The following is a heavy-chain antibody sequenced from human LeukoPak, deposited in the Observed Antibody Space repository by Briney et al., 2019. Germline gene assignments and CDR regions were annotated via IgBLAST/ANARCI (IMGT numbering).Heavy chain of an antibody. CDR3: ASCHCTYGVCYGECEYFQD. V-gene: IGHV1-18*01. CDR1: GYTFTSYG. D-gene: IGHD2-8*01. J-gene: IGHJ1*01. Sequence: ASVKVSCKASGYTFTSYGISWVRQAPGQGLEWMGWISANNNGNTKYAQKLQGRVTMTTDTSTSTAYMELRSLRSDDTAVYYCASCHCTYGVCYGECEYFQDWGQGTLVTVSS. CDR2: ISANNNGNT.